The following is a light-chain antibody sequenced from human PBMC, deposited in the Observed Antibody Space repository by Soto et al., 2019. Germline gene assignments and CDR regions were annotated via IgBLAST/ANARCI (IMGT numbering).Light chain of an antibody. CDR2: RNN. J-gene: IGLJ2*01. CDR3: AAWDDNLSALR. V-gene: IGLV1-47*01. CDR1: SSNIGKNY. Sequence: GLTQRRAGSGTLGQRVTITCSGSSSNIGKNYVFWYQHLPGTAPKLLIYRNNQWPSGVPDRFSGSKSGTSASLAISGLRSEDEADYYCAAWDDNLSALRFGGGTKVTVL.